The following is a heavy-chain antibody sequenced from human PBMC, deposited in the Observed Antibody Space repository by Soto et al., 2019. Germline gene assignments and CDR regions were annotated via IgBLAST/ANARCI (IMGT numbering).Heavy chain of an antibody. CDR3: ARATEDILVVPAARTGMDV. V-gene: IGHV1-69*06. Sequence: SVKVSCKASGGTFSSYAISWVRQAPGQGLEWMGGIIPIFGTANYAQKFQGGVTITADKSTSTAYMELSSLRSEDTAVYYCARATEDILVVPAARTGMDVWGKGTTVTDSS. CDR2: IIPIFGTA. D-gene: IGHD2-2*01. J-gene: IGHJ6*04. CDR1: GGTFSSYA.